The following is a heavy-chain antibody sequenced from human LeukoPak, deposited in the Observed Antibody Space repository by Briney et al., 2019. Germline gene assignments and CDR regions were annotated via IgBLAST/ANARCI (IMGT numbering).Heavy chain of an antibody. D-gene: IGHD5/OR15-5a*01. Sequence: SETLSLTCTVSGGSISSYYWSWIRQPAGKGLEWIGRIFTSGSTSYNPSLKSRVTMSVDTSKNQFSLKLSSVTAADTAVYYCARDRSVTAGYYYMDVWGKGTTVTVSS. CDR2: IFTSGST. CDR3: ARDRSVTAGYYYMDV. CDR1: GGSISSYY. J-gene: IGHJ6*03. V-gene: IGHV4-4*07.